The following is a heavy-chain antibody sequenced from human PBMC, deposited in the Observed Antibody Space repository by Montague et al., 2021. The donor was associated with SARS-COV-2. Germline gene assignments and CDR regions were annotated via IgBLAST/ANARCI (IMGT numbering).Heavy chain of an antibody. J-gene: IGHJ3*02. V-gene: IGHV4-59*01. CDR3: ARHGGNDAFDI. D-gene: IGHD4-23*01. Sequence: SETLSLTCTASGGSIGAYYWSWIRQPPGQGLEWIGYIDNSGSTNHNPSRESRVTMLVATSKNQFSLKLNSVIAADTAGSYCARHGGNDAFDIWGRGTMVTVSS. CDR2: IDNSGST. CDR1: GGSIGAYY.